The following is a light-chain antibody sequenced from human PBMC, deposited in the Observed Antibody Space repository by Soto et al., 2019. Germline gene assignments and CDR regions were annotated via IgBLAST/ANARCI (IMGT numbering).Light chain of an antibody. V-gene: IGLV1-40*01. CDR3: QSFDRSVSGWV. CDR1: SSNIGAPYD. J-gene: IGLJ2*01. Sequence: QSELTQPPSVSGAPGQRVTISCTGSSSNIGAPYDVHWYQHLPGTAPKLLIYGNANRPSGVPDRFSGSKSGTSASLAITGLQAEDEADYYCQSFDRSVSGWVFGGGTKVTVL. CDR2: GNA.